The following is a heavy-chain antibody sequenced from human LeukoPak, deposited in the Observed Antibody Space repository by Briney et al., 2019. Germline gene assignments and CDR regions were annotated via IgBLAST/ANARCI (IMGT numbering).Heavy chain of an antibody. V-gene: IGHV4-59*12. D-gene: IGHD4-11*01. CDR2: IYYSGST. CDR3: ARAETVKYYYGMDV. J-gene: IGHJ6*02. CDR1: GGSISSYY. Sequence: SETLSLTCTVSGGSISSYYWSWIRQPPGKGLEWIGYIYYSGSTYYNPSLKSRVTISVDTSKNQFSLKLSSVTAADTAVYYCARAETVKYYYGMDVWGQGTTVTVSS.